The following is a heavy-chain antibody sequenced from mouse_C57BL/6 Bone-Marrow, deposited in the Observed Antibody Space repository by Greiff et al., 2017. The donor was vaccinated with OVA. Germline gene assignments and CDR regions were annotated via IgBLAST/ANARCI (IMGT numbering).Heavy chain of an antibody. J-gene: IGHJ4*01. CDR3: ARGERITTVVARYYYAMDY. D-gene: IGHD1-1*01. Sequence: QVQLQQSGAELVRPGASVKLSCKASGYTFTDYYINWVKQRPGQGLEWIARIYPGSGNTYYNEKFKGKATLTAEKSSSTAYMQLSSLTSEDSAVYFCARGERITTVVARYYYAMDYWGQGTSVTVSS. CDR2: IYPGSGNT. CDR1: GYTFTDYY. V-gene: IGHV1-76*01.